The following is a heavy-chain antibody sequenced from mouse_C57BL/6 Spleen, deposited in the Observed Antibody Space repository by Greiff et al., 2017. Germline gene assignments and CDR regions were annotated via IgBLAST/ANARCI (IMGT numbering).Heavy chain of an antibody. CDR3: TTGYYGSGFAY. Sequence: EVKLMESGAELVRPGASVKLSCTASGFNIKDYYMHWVKQRPEQGLEWIGRIDPEDGDTESAPKFQGKATMTADTSSNTAYLQLSSLTSEDTAVYYCTTGYYGSGFAYWGQGTLVTVSA. CDR1: GFNIKDYY. J-gene: IGHJ3*01. CDR2: IDPEDGDT. D-gene: IGHD2-1*01. V-gene: IGHV14-1*01.